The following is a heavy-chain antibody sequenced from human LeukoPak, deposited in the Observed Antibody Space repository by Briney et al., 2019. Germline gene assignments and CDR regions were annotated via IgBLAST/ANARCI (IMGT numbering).Heavy chain of an antibody. Sequence: SETLSLTCTVSGGSISSYYWSWVRQPAGKGLEWIGRMYSRGSTNYNPSLTSRVTMSLDTSKNQFSLKLKSLTAADTALYYCARGRFCSADICPGGDAFDIWGRGTMVSVSS. J-gene: IGHJ3*02. D-gene: IGHD3-3*01. CDR3: ARGRFCSADICPGGDAFDI. CDR2: MYSRGST. CDR1: GGSISSYY. V-gene: IGHV4-4*07.